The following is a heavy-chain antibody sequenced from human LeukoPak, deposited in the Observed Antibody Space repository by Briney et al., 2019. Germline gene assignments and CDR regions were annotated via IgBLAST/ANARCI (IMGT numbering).Heavy chain of an antibody. J-gene: IGHJ4*02. D-gene: IGHD3-22*01. Sequence: GASVKVSCKASGYTFTGYYMHWVRQAPGQGLEWMGWINPNSGGTNYAQKFQGRVTMTRDTSISTAYMELSRLRSDDTAVYYCARVLSKKVHDSSGYYPFDYWGQGTLVTVSS. CDR3: ARVLSKKVHDSSGYYPFDY. V-gene: IGHV1-2*02. CDR1: GYTFTGYY. CDR2: INPNSGGT.